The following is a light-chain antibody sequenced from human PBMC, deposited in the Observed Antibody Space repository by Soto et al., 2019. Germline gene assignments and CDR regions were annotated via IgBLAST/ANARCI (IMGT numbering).Light chain of an antibody. J-gene: IGKJ1*01. CDR1: QSVSSSY. CDR2: GAS. CDR3: QQYGSSPPWT. Sequence: TVLAHTRCNLSCSRGERATLSCTASQSVSSSYLAWYQQKPGQAPRLLIYGASSRATGIPDRFSGSGSGTNFTLTISRLEPEDFAVYYCQQYGSSPPWTFGQGTKVDIK. V-gene: IGKV3-20*01.